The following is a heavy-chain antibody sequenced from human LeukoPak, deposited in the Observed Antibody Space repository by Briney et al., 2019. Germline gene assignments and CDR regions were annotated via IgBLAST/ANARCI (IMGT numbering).Heavy chain of an antibody. Sequence: GGSLRLSCAASGFTFSSYEMNWVRQAPGKGLEWVSYISSSGSTIYYADSVKGRFTISRDNAKNSLYLQMNSLRAEDTAVCYCARGKFMADYFDYWGQGTLVTVSS. CDR3: ARGKFMADYFDY. D-gene: IGHD5-24*01. J-gene: IGHJ4*02. CDR1: GFTFSSYE. V-gene: IGHV3-48*03. CDR2: ISSSGSTI.